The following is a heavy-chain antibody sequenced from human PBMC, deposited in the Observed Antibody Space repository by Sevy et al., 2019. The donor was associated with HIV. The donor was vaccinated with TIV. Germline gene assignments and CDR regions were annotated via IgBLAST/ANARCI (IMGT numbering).Heavy chain of an antibody. D-gene: IGHD2-15*01. CDR1: GFTFSDYA. J-gene: IGHJ6*03. CDR2: ISFDGNKQ. V-gene: IGHV3-30-3*01. Sequence: GGSLRFSCAASGFTFSDYAFHWVRQAPGKGLEWPAVISFDGNKQYFADSVQRRFTISRDSLKNTVSLHMNSLRVEDTAVYFCARELLPGSYYYYMDVWGKGTTVTVSS. CDR3: ARELLPGSYYYYMDV.